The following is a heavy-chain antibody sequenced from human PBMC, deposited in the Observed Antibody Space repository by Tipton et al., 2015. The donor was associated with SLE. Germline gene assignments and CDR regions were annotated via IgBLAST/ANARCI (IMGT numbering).Heavy chain of an antibody. CDR2: ISSSSSTI. Sequence: LSLTCAVYGGSFSGYYWSWIRQPPGKGLEWVSYISSSSSTIYYADSVKGRFTISRDNAKNSLYLQMNSLRAEDTAVYYCARERSDDAFDIWGQGTMVTVS. D-gene: IGHD4-17*01. J-gene: IGHJ3*02. V-gene: IGHV3-11*04. CDR3: ARERSDDAFDI. CDR1: GGSFSGYY.